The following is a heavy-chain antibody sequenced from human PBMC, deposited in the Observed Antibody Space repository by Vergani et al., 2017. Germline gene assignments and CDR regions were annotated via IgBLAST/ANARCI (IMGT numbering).Heavy chain of an antibody. V-gene: IGHV1-69*17. J-gene: IGHJ3*02. D-gene: IGHD6-19*01. CDR3: ARPSSSGWSRGAFDI. CDR1: GGPFSSYA. Sequence: QVQLVQSGAEVKKPGSSVKVSCKASGGPFSSYAISWVRQAPGQGLEWMGGIIPIFGIANYAQKFQGRVTLTADKSTSTAYMELSTLRSEDTAVYNCARPSSSGWSRGAFDIWGQGTMVTVSS. CDR2: IIPIFGIA.